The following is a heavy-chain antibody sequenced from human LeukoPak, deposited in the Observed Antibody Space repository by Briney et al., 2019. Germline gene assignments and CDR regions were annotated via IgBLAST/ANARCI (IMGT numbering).Heavy chain of an antibody. CDR3: ARLDYDFWSGYPTDAFDI. Sequence: SVKVSCKASGGTFCSYTISWVRQAPGQGLEWMGRIIPILGIANYAQKFQGRVTITADKSTSTAYMELSSLRSEDTAVYYCARLDYDFWSGYPTDAFDIWGQGTMVTVSS. CDR1: GGTFCSYT. CDR2: IIPILGIA. J-gene: IGHJ3*02. D-gene: IGHD3-3*01. V-gene: IGHV1-69*02.